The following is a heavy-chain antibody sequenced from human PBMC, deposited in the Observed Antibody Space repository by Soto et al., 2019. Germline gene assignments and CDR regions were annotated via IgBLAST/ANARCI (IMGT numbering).Heavy chain of an antibody. V-gene: IGHV4-59*01. D-gene: IGHD3-10*02. CDR2: IYYSGST. Sequence: SETLSLTCTVSGGSISSYYWSWIRQPPGKGLEWIGYIYYSGSTNYNPSLKSRVTISVDTSKNQFSLKLSSVTAADTAVYYCARTRLGELSLDYWGQGTLVTVSS. J-gene: IGHJ4*02. CDR1: GGSISSYY. CDR3: ARTRLGELSLDY.